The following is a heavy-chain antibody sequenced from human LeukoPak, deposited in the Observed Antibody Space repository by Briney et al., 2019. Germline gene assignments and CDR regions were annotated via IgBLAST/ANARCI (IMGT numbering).Heavy chain of an antibody. CDR2: IRQDVSEI. J-gene: IGHJ4*02. CDR3: AIDKIVGATYFDY. V-gene: IGHV3-7*01. CDR1: GFTFSSYW. D-gene: IGHD1-26*01. Sequence: GGSLRLSCAASGFTFSSYWMSWVRQAPGEGLEWVANIRQDVSEIYYVDSVKGRFTISRDNTKNSLYLQMNSLRAEDTAVYYCAIDKIVGATYFDYWGQGTLVTVSS.